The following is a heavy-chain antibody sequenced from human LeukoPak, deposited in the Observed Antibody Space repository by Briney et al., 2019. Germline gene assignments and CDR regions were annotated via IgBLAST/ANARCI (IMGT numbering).Heavy chain of an antibody. Sequence: PSETLSLTCAVYGGSFSGYYWSWIRQPPGKGLEWIGEINHSGSTNYNPSLKSRVTISVDTSKNQFSLKLSSVTAADTAVYYCARVGGGYNYDHYLDYWGQGTLVTVSS. CDR2: INHSGST. D-gene: IGHD5-24*01. CDR1: GGSFSGYY. J-gene: IGHJ4*02. V-gene: IGHV4-34*01. CDR3: ARVGGGYNYDHYLDY.